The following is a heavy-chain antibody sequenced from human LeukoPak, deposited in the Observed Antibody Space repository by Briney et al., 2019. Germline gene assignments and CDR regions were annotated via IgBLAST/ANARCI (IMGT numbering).Heavy chain of an antibody. Sequence: SQTLSLTCAISGDTVSTNSGVWNWIRQSPSRGLEWLGRTDYRSKWYNNYALSVKSRMTVNPDTSKNQISLQLNSVTPEDTAVYYCARESAGTYYFDYWGQGALVTVSS. J-gene: IGHJ4*02. CDR1: GDTVSTNSGV. CDR2: TDYRSKWYN. CDR3: ARESAGTYYFDY. D-gene: IGHD6-19*01. V-gene: IGHV6-1*01.